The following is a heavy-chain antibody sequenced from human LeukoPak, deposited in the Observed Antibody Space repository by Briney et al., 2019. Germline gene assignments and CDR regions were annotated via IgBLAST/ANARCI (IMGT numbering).Heavy chain of an antibody. J-gene: IGHJ6*02. D-gene: IGHD5-18*01. CDR3: AREGYSYGPRIYYYYGMDV. CDR2: INGDGGSR. CDR1: GFTFSTYW. V-gene: IGHV3-74*01. Sequence: GGSLRLSCAASGFTFSTYWMHWVRQAPGKGLVWVSRINGDGGSRNYADSVKGRFTISRDNAKNTLYLQMSSLRVEDTAVYYCAREGYSYGPRIYYYYGMDVWGQGTTVTVSS.